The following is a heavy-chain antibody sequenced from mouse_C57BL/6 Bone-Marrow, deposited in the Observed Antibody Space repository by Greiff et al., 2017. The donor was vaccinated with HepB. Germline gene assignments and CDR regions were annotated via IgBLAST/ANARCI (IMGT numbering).Heavy chain of an antibody. CDR3: ALDYSEDFDY. Sequence: VKLMESGAELARPGASVKLSCKASGYTFTSYGISWVKQRTGQGLEWIGEIYPRSGNTYYNEKFKGKATLTADKSSSTAYMELRSLTSEDSAVYFCALDYSEDFDYWGQGTTLTVSS. CDR2: IYPRSGNT. CDR1: GYTFTSYG. D-gene: IGHD1-1*01. J-gene: IGHJ2*01. V-gene: IGHV1-81*01.